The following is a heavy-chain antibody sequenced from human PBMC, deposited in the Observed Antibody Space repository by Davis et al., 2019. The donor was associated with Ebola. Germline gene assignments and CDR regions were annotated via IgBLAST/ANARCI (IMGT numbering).Heavy chain of an antibody. D-gene: IGHD4-11*01. CDR2: IYNSVST. CDR1: GGSISSGTYY. V-gene: IGHV4-61*09. CDR3: ARNRSTVPPSGFFDL. Sequence: PSETLSLTCTVSGGSISSGTYYWSWIRQPAGKGLEWIGHIYNSVSTYYRPSLKGRVTISVDSSKNQFSLDLRSVTDADTAVYFCARNRSTVPPSGFFDLWGRGVLVLSPQ. J-gene: IGHJ2*01.